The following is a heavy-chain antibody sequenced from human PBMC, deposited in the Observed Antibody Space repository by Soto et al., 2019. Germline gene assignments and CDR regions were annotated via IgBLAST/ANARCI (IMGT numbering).Heavy chain of an antibody. V-gene: IGHV1-18*01. Sequence: QVQLVQSGAEVKKPGASVKVSCKASGYTFTTYGISWVRQAPGQGLEWMGWIGAYNGNTNYAQKLQGRVTMTTDTATSTAYRELRSLRTDDTAVYYCAGYAVAGTYFDYWGQGTLVTVSS. D-gene: IGHD6-19*01. CDR3: AGYAVAGTYFDY. CDR2: IGAYNGNT. J-gene: IGHJ4*02. CDR1: GYTFTTYG.